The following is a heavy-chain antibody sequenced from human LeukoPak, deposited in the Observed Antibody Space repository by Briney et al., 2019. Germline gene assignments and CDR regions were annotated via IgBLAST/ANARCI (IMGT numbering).Heavy chain of an antibody. Sequence: PGGSLRLSCAVSGFTLTNYAVHWVRQAPGKGLEWLAVMSNDGKNKYLADSVKGRFSVSRDISKDTLYLQMDSLRAEDTAVYYCAREGHSDLLTGYSPVEYYYYNMDVWGKGTTVTVSS. J-gene: IGHJ6*03. D-gene: IGHD3-9*01. V-gene: IGHV3-30*04. CDR3: AREGHSDLLTGYSPVEYYYYNMDV. CDR1: GFTLTNYA. CDR2: MSNDGKNK.